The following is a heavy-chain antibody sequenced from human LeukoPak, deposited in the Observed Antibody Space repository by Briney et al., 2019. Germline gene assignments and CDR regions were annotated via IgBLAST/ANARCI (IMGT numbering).Heavy chain of an antibody. V-gene: IGHV3-23*01. D-gene: IGHD6-19*01. CDR3: AKALLPGIAVAGTGGWFDP. Sequence: GGSLRLSCAASGFTFSSYAMSWVRQAPGKGLEWVSAISGSGGSTYYADSVKGRFTISRDNSKNTLYLQMNSLRAEDTAVYYCAKALLPGIAVAGTGGWFDPWGQGTLVTVSS. CDR1: GFTFSSYA. CDR2: ISGSGGST. J-gene: IGHJ5*02.